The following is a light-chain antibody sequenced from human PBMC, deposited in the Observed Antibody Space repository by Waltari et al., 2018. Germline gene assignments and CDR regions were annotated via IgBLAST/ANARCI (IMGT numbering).Light chain of an antibody. CDR3: QQHGTLPAT. Sequence: EIVLTQSPGTASLSPGERATLSCRASKRVVSSGLAGYQQKPGQAPRLVIYRASRRATGVPDRFSGSGSGTDFSLTISRLEPEDFAVYYCQQHGTLPATFGQGTKVEIK. J-gene: IGKJ1*01. V-gene: IGKV3-20*01. CDR1: KRVVSSG. CDR2: RAS.